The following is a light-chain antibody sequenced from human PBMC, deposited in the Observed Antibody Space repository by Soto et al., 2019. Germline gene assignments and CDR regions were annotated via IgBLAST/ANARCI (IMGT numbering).Light chain of an antibody. J-gene: IGKJ1*01. CDR1: QSVRSY. Sequence: MVVTQSPDTLSVSLGERVTLSCRASQSVRSYLAWYQQKPGQAPRLLIYEASTRATGVPARFSGSGSGTEFTLTISSLQSEDFAVYYCQQYNSWPPWTFGQGTKVDIK. CDR3: QQYNSWPPWT. CDR2: EAS. V-gene: IGKV3-15*01.